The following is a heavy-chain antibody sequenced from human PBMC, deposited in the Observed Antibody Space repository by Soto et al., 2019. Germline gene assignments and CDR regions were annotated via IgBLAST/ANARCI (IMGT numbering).Heavy chain of an antibody. CDR1: GFTFSAYT. CDR3: ARDPRYCDTTTCYTSPGYYGMDA. CDR2: IVRSSTVI. V-gene: IGHV3-21*02. J-gene: IGHJ6*01. D-gene: IGHD2-2*02. Sequence: EVQLVESGGGLVKPGGSLRLSCAASGFTFSAYTMNWVRQAPGKGLEWVSSIVRSSTVIYYVESGKGRFTISRDNAENSLFLQINSLRAVDTAVYYCARDPRYCDTTTCYTSPGYYGMDAWGYGTTVTVSS.